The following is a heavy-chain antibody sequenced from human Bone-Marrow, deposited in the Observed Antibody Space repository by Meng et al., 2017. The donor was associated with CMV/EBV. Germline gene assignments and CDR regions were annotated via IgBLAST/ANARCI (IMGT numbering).Heavy chain of an antibody. V-gene: IGHV3-30*04. J-gene: IGHJ4*02. CDR1: GFTFSSYA. CDR2: ISYAGSNK. CDR3: ARNTPPLYCSGGSCYSSYYDSSGYYLDY. D-gene: IGHD2-15*01. Sequence: GESLKISCAASGFTFSSYAMHWVRQAPGKGLEWVAVISYAGSNKYYADSVKGRFTISRDNSKNTLYLQMNSLRAEDTAVYYCARNTPPLYCSGGSCYSSYYDSSGYYLDYWGQGTLVTVSS.